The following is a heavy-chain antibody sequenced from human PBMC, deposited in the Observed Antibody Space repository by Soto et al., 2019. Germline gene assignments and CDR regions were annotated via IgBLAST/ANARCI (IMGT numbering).Heavy chain of an antibody. J-gene: IGHJ4*01. Sequence: VGSLRLFCAASGFTFGSDWRSWVRQAPGKGRGWLATIKWDASEKKYVASVKGQFTMSRDTAKNSLYLQMARLRAEHPAVYYCARDSGYGSGTSVTHSPDCWGHGTLVTVSS. CDR3: ARDSGYGSGTSVTHSPDC. CDR1: GFTFGSDW. D-gene: IGHD3-10*01. CDR2: IKWDASEK. V-gene: IGHV3-7*01.